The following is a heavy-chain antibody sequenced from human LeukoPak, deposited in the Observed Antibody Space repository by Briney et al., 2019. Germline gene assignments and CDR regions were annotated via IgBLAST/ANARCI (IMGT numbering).Heavy chain of an antibody. D-gene: IGHD7-27*01. CDR2: IYYSGST. J-gene: IGHJ4*02. Sequence: SETLSLTCTVSGGSISSYYWSWIRQPPGKGLEWIGHIYYSGSTNYNPSLKSRVTISVDTSKNQFSLKLSSVTAADTAVYYCARETGDPYGIDYFDYWGQGTLVTVSS. V-gene: IGHV4-59*12. CDR1: GGSISSYY. CDR3: ARETGDPYGIDYFDY.